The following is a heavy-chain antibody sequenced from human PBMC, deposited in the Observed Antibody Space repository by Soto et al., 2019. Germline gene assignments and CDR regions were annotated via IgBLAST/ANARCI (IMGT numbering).Heavy chain of an antibody. D-gene: IGHD3-22*01. Sequence: EVQLLESGGGLVQPGGSLRLSCAASGFTFSSYAMSWVRQAPGKGLEWVSAISGSGGSTYYADSVKGRFTISRDNSKNTLYLQMNSLRAEDTAVYYCAKGNYYDSIGYYSPAEAFFDYWGQGTLVTVSS. CDR2: ISGSGGST. V-gene: IGHV3-23*01. J-gene: IGHJ4*02. CDR3: AKGNYYDSIGYYSPAEAFFDY. CDR1: GFTFSSYA.